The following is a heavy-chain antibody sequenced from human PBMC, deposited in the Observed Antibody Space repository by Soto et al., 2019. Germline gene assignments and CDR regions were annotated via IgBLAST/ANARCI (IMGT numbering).Heavy chain of an antibody. CDR3: ARETVRGDYAFDI. CDR2: ISSDGSNK. J-gene: IGHJ3*02. CDR1: GFTFSSYA. D-gene: IGHD4-17*01. Sequence: GESLKISCAASGFTFSSYAIYWVRQAPGKGLEWVAVISSDGSNKFYADSVKGRFTISRDNSKNTLLLLMNSLSADDTAVYYCARETVRGDYAFDIWGRGTMVTVSS. V-gene: IGHV3-30-3*01.